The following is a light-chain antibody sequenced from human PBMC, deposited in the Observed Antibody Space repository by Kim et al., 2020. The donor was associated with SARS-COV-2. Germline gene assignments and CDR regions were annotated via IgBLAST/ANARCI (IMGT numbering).Light chain of an antibody. J-gene: IGLJ2*01. CDR1: NFNNGANYD. CDR3: QSYDSSLSSSV. Sequence: RVTNFCTGRNFNNGANYDVPWYQQPPGTAPKPLIFGNRNRPSGGPDRFSGSKSGSSASLDISGLRAEDEADYYCQSYDSSLSSSVFGGGTQLTVL. CDR2: GNR. V-gene: IGLV1-40*01.